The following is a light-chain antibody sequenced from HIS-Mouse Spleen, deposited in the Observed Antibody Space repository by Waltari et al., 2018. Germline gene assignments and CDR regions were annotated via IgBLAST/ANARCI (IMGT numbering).Light chain of an antibody. CDR3: YSTDSSGNHRV. V-gene: IGLV3-10*01. CDR1: ALPKKY. Sequence: SYELTQPPSVSVSPGQTARITCSGDALPKKYAYWYQQKSGQAHGLVIYEDSKRPSGITERCSGSRSGTMATLTIRGAQVEDEADYYCYSTDSSGNHRVFGGGTKLTVL. CDR2: EDS. J-gene: IGLJ2*01.